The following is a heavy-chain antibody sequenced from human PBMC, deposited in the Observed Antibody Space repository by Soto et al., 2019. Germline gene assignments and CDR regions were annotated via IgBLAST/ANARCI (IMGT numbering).Heavy chain of an antibody. CDR1: GFTFGNYA. CDR3: ARGYSGFGASSYFDY. Sequence: GGSLRLSCGASGFTFGNYAMYWVRQAPGKGLEWVSGIGWNSYTINYADSVKGRFTISRDNAKNSLYLQMNSLRVEDTALYYCARGYSGFGASSYFDYWGQGTLVTVSS. V-gene: IGHV3-9*01. D-gene: IGHD3-16*01. CDR2: IGWNSYTI. J-gene: IGHJ4*02.